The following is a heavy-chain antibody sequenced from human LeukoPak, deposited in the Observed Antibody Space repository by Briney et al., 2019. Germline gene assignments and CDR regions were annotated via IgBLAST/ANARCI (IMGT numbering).Heavy chain of an antibody. Sequence: GGSLRLSCAASGFTFSSYAMSWVRQAPGKGLEWVSAISGSGGSTHYADSVKGRFTISRDNSKNTLYLQMNSLRAEDTAVYYCAKVRRAAYYFDYWGQGTLVTVSS. CDR2: ISGSGGST. D-gene: IGHD6-25*01. CDR1: GFTFSSYA. J-gene: IGHJ4*02. V-gene: IGHV3-23*01. CDR3: AKVRRAAYYFDY.